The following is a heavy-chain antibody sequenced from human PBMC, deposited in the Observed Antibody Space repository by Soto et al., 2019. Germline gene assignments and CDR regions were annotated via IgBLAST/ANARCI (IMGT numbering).Heavy chain of an antibody. CDR3: ARDDCSGGRCYFDY. CDR1: GYTFTSYG. CDR2: INTYNGNT. Sequence: GASVKVSCKASGYTFTSYGFTWVRQNTRQGLEWMGWINTYNGNTNYAQKLQGRVTMTTDTSTSTAYMELRSLRSDDTAVYYCARDDCSGGRCYFDYWGQGTLVTVSS. V-gene: IGHV1-18*01. J-gene: IGHJ4*02. D-gene: IGHD2-15*01.